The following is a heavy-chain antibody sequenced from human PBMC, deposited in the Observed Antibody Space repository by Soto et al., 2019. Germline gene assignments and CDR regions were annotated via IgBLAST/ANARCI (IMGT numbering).Heavy chain of an antibody. V-gene: IGHV1-69*02. CDR1: GGTFSSYT. CDR3: ARNDVDIVATSDY. J-gene: IGHJ4*02. Sequence: ASVKVSCKASGGTFSSYTISWVRQAPGQGLEWMGRIIPILGIANYAQKFQGRVTITADKSTSTAYMELSSLRSEDTAVYYCARNDVDIVATSDYWGQGTLVTVSS. CDR2: IIPILGIA. D-gene: IGHD5-12*01.